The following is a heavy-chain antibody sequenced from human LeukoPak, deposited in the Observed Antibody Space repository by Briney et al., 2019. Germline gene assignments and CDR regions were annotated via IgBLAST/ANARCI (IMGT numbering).Heavy chain of an antibody. V-gene: IGHV3-7*03. CDR3: ARDPFSVADDGFDI. J-gene: IGHJ3*02. CDR2: IKQDGSAK. CDR1: EFTFSGYA. Sequence: GGSLRLSCAASEFTFSGYAMSWVRQAPGKGLEWVANIKQDGSAKYYVDSVKGRFSISRDNTKNSLNLEMNSLRAEDTAVYHCARDPFSVADDGFDIWGQGTMVTVSS. D-gene: IGHD6-13*01.